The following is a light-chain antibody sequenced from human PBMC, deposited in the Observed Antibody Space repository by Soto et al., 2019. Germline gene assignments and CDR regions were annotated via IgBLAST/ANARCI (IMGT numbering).Light chain of an antibody. CDR2: DAS. J-gene: IGKJ1*01. V-gene: IGKV3-15*01. CDR1: QSLRSS. CDR3: QQYNNWPQT. Sequence: DIEMTQSPPILSVSPVEGATLSCRASQSLRSSLAWYQQKPGQAPRLLIYDASTRATGIPARFSGSGSGTDFTLTISGLQSEDFAVYYCQQYNNWPQTFGQGTKADIK.